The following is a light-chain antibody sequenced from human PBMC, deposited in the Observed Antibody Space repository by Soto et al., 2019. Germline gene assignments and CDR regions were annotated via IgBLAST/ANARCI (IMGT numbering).Light chain of an antibody. CDR3: SSYTSSSTFVV. Sequence: QSALTQPPSVSGSPGQSVTISCTGTSSDVGSYNRVSWYQQPPGTAPKLIIYEVSNRPSGVPNHFSGSKSGNTASLTISGLQAEDEADYYCSSYTSSSTFVVFGGGTQLTVL. CDR2: EVS. V-gene: IGLV2-18*02. J-gene: IGLJ2*01. CDR1: SSDVGSYNR.